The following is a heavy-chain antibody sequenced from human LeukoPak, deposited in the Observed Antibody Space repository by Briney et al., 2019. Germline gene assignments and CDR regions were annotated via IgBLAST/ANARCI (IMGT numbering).Heavy chain of an antibody. V-gene: IGHV1-8*01. CDR2: MNPNSGNT. CDR1: GYTFTSYD. J-gene: IGHJ3*02. Sequence: ASVKVSCKASGYTFTSYDINWVRQATGQGLEWMGWMNPNSGNTGYAQKFQGRVTMTRNTSISTAYMELSSLRSEDTAVYYCARGPSVEWLLYVDDAFDIWGQGTMVTVSS. CDR3: ARGPSVEWLLYVDDAFDI. D-gene: IGHD3-3*01.